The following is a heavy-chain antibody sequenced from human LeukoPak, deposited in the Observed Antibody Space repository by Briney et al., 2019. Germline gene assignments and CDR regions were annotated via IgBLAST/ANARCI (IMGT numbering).Heavy chain of an antibody. CDR2: INHSGST. J-gene: IGHJ4*02. V-gene: IGHV4-34*01. D-gene: IGHD6-13*01. CDR1: GGSFSGYY. Sequence: KASETLSLTCAVYGGSFSGYYWSWIRQPPGKGLEWIGEINHSGSTNYNPSLKSRVTISVDTSKNQFSLKLSSVTAADTAVNYCARVHSSSRDFDYWGQGTLVTVSS. CDR3: ARVHSSSRDFDY.